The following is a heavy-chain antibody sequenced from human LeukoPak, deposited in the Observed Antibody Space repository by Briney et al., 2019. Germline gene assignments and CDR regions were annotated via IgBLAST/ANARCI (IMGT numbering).Heavy chain of an antibody. V-gene: IGHV4-59*01. D-gene: IGHD3-22*01. J-gene: IGHJ3*02. CDR2: IYYTGSSGST. Sequence: KPSETLSLTCSVSGGSIGYYYWSWIRQPPGKGLEWIGYIYYTGSSGSTNYNPSLKSRVTISVDTSKKHFSLQLSSVTAADTAVYYCARERGYYYDSSGYVPAGYDAFDIWGQGTMVTVSA. CDR3: ARERGYYYDSSGYVPAGYDAFDI. CDR1: GGSIGYYY.